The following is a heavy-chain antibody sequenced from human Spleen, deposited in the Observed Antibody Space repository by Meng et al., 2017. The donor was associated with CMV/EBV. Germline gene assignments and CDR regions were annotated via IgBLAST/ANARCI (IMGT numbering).Heavy chain of an antibody. J-gene: IGHJ4*02. CDR2: INHSGST. CDR3: ARVGDSYGYFFDY. D-gene: IGHD5-18*01. CDR1: GGSTSSGSYY. V-gene: IGHV4-39*07. Sequence: QLQLKESGPGLGKPSEPLSLTCTVSGGSTSSGSYYWGWIRQPPGKGLEWIGEINHSGSTNYNPSLKSRVTISVDTSKNQFSLKLSSVTAADTAVYYCARVGDSYGYFFDYWGQGTLVTVSS.